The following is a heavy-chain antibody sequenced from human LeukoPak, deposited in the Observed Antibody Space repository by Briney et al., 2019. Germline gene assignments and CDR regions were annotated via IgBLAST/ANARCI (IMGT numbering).Heavy chain of an antibody. CDR3: AKDSSPSIFGVVITTYYYGMDV. CDR2: ISYDGSNK. J-gene: IGHJ6*02. V-gene: IGHV3-30*18. D-gene: IGHD3-3*01. CDR1: EFTFSSYG. Sequence: GGSLRLSCAASEFTFSSYGMHWVRQAPGKGLEWVAVISYDGSNKYYADSVKGRFTISRDNSKNTLYLQMNSLRAEDTAVYYCAKDSSPSIFGVVITTYYYGMDVWGQGTTVTVSS.